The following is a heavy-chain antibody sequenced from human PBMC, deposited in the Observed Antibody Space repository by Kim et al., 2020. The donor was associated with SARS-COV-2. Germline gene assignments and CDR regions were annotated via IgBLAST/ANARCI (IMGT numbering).Heavy chain of an antibody. V-gene: IGHV3-15*01. D-gene: IGHD3-9*01. CDR1: GFTFSNAW. CDR3: TTESVKELRYFDWLLLPFDY. Sequence: GGSLRLSCAASGFTFSNAWMSWVRQAPGKGLEWVGRIKSKTDGGTTDYAAPLKGRFTISRDDSKNTLYLQMNSLKTEDTAVYYCTTESVKELRYFDWLLLPFDYWGQGTLVTVSS. CDR2: IKSKTDGGTT. J-gene: IGHJ4*02.